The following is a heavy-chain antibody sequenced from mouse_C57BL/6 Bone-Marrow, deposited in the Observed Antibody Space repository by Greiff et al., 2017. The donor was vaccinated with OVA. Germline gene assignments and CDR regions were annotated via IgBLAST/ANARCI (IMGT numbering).Heavy chain of an antibody. V-gene: IGHV5-4*01. CDR3: AREAKPYYFDD. J-gene: IGHJ2*01. CDR1: GFTFSSYA. D-gene: IGHD1-1*01. CDR2: ISDGGSYT. Sequence: EVKVVESGGGLVKPGGSLKLSCAASGFTFSSYAMSWVRQTPEKRLEWVATISDGGSYTYYPDNVKGRFTISRDNAKNNLYLQMSHLKSEDTAMYYCAREAKPYYFDDWGQGTTLTVSS.